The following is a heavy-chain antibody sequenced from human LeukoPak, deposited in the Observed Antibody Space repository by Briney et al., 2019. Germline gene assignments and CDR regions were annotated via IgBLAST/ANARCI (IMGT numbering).Heavy chain of an antibody. V-gene: IGHV4-61*09. D-gene: IGHD6-19*01. CDR1: GGSISSGSYY. J-gene: IGHJ4*02. CDR2: IFTRGTT. Sequence: HPSGTLSLTCTVSGGSISSGSYYWNWIRQPAGKGLEWLGNIFTRGTTNYNASLESRLTISLDTARNQFSLSLRSVTAADTAIYFCARSSLAVYFNYWGQGTLVTASS. CDR3: ARSSLAVYFNY.